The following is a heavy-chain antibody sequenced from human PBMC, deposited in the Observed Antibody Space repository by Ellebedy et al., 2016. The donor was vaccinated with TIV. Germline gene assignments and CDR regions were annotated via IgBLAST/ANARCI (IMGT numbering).Heavy chain of an antibody. CDR3: AIVFYWSGGCCPNSDYGLDV. D-gene: IGHD2-15*01. Sequence: MPSETLSLTCTVSGCPISGSYWSWIRQSAGKGLTWIGRIYTSGSTTYHPSLKSRVSLSVDAFKNQFSLRLRSVTAADTAVYYCAIVFYWSGGCCPNSDYGLDVWGQGTTVTVSS. CDR2: IYTSGST. V-gene: IGHV4-4*07. CDR1: GCPISGSY. J-gene: IGHJ6*02.